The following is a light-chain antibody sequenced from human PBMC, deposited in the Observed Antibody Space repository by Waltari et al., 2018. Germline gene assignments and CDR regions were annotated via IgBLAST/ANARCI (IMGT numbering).Light chain of an antibody. V-gene: IGKV3-20*01. CDR3: QHYVSLPLT. J-gene: IGKJ1*01. CDR2: GAS. CDR1: QSVSRA. Sequence: EIVLTQSPGTLSLSPGERATLSCRASQSVSRALAWYQQNPGQAPRLLIYGASNRATGIPDRFSGSGSGTDFILIISRLEPEDFAVYYCQHYVSLPLTFGQGTKVEIK.